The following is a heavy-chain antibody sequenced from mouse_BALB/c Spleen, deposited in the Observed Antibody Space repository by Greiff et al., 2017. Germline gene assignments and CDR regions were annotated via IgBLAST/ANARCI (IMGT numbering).Heavy chain of an antibody. V-gene: IGHV3-2*02. CDR3: ARSDYYGRDYYAMDY. Sequence: EVQGVESGPGLVKPSQSLSLTCTVTGYSITSDYAWNWIRQFPGNKLEWMGYISYSGSTSYNPSLKSRISITRDTSKNQFFLQLNSVTTEDTATYYCARSDYYGRDYYAMDYWGQGTSVTVSS. CDR2: ISYSGST. J-gene: IGHJ4*01. D-gene: IGHD1-1*01. CDR1: GYSITSDYA.